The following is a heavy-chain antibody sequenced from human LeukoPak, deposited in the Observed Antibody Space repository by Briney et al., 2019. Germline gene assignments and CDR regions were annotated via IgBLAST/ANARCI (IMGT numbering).Heavy chain of an antibody. Sequence: PGGSLRLSCAASGFTFSSYGMHWVRQAPGKGLEWVAVISYDGSNKYYADSVKGRFTISRDNSKNTLYLQMNSLRAEDTAVYYCAREAVSGLVSRRDYYYYYYMDVWGKGTTVTVSS. CDR1: GFTFSSYG. D-gene: IGHD3-10*01. CDR3: AREAVSGLVSRRDYYYYYYMDV. V-gene: IGHV3-30*03. CDR2: ISYDGSNK. J-gene: IGHJ6*03.